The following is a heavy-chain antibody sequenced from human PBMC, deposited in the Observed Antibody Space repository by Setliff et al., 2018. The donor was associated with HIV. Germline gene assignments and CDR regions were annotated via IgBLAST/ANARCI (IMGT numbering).Heavy chain of an antibody. CDR1: GGYITTYY. D-gene: IGHD3-22*01. Sequence: SETLSLTCTVSGGYITTYYWSWIRQPPGKGLEWIGYIYYSGSTNYNPYLKSRVTISVDTSKNQFSLKLNSGTAADTAVYYCARLHYYDRSGLTVGAFDIWGQGTMVTVSS. CDR3: ARLHYYDRSGLTVGAFDI. J-gene: IGHJ3*02. CDR2: IYYSGST. V-gene: IGHV4-59*08.